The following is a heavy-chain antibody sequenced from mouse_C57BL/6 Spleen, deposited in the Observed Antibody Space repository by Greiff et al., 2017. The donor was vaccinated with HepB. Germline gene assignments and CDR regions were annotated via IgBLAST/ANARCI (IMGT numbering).Heavy chain of an antibody. D-gene: IGHD4-1*01. J-gene: IGHJ2*01. CDR1: GFTFSSYA. CDR2: ISDGGSYT. Sequence: DVKLVESGGGLVKPGGSLKLSCAASGFTFSSYAMSWVRQTPEKRLEWVATISDGGSYTYYPDNVKGRFTISRDNAKNNLYLQMSHLKSEDTAMYYCARGGWDDFDYWGQGTTLTVSS. V-gene: IGHV5-4*03. CDR3: ARGGWDDFDY.